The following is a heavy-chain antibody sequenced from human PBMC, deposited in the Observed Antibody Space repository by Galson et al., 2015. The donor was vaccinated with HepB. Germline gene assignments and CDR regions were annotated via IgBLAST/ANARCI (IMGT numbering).Heavy chain of an antibody. CDR3: ARDSSRPGGRYGMDV. Sequence: QVQLQESGPGLVKPSETLSLTCTVSGGSISSYYWSWIRQPPGKGLEWIGYIYYSGSTNYNPSLKSRVTISVDTSKNQFSLKLSSVTAADTAVYYCARDSSRPGGRYGMDVWGQGTTVTVSS. J-gene: IGHJ6*02. CDR1: GGSISSYY. D-gene: IGHD2-8*02. CDR2: IYYSGST. V-gene: IGHV4-59*12.